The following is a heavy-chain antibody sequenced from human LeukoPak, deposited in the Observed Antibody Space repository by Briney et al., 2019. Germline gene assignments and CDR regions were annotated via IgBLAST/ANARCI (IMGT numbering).Heavy chain of an antibody. CDR1: GYSFANYG. V-gene: IGHV1-18*01. D-gene: IGHD2-15*01. CDR2: ISPYNGDG. CDR3: ARDLVRPSCATDRCYTLAF. J-gene: IGHJ4*02. Sequence: GTSVKVSCKTFGYSFANYGISWVRQAPGQGLEWMAWISPYNGDGIAAQRFQGRLSMTTDPSTSTAYMEPRSLRSDDTAVYYCARDLVRPSCATDRCYTLAFWGQGTQITVSS.